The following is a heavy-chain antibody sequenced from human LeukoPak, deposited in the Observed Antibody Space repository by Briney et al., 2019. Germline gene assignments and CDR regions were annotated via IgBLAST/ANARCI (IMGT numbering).Heavy chain of an antibody. CDR3: ARKATAYCGGDCSSDY. CDR2: ISAYNGNT. D-gene: IGHD2-21*02. V-gene: IGHV1-18*01. Sequence: ASVKVSCKASGYTFTSYGISWVRQAPGQGLEWMGWISAYNGNTNYAQKLQGRVTMTTDTSTSTAYMELRSLRSDDTAVYYCARKATAYCGGDCSSDYWGQGTLVTVSS. CDR1: GYTFTSYG. J-gene: IGHJ4*02.